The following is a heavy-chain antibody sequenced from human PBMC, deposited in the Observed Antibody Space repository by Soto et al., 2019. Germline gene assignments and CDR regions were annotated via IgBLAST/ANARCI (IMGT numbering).Heavy chain of an antibody. J-gene: IGHJ4*02. D-gene: IGHD2-2*01. CDR1: GGSISSGGYY. CDR2: IYYSGST. CDR3: ARASAAPPKFDY. Sequence: SETLSLTCTVSGGSISSGGYYWSWIRQHPGKGLEWIGYIYYSGSTYYNPSLKSRVTISVDTSKNQFSLKLSSVTAADTAVYYCARASAAPPKFDYWGQGTLVTVSS. V-gene: IGHV4-31*03.